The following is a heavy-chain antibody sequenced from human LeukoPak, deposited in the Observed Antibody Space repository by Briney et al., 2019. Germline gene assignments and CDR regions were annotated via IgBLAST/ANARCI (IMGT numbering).Heavy chain of an antibody. CDR3: AKEGGGDCYCVDY. CDR1: RFTFSSSA. D-gene: IGHD2-21*01. Sequence: PGGSLRLSCAASRFTFSSSAMTWVRQAPGKGLEWVSAISNSGGDTIYTDSVKGRFTISRDNSKNTLYLQMNSLRAEDTAVYYCAKEGGGDCYCVDYWGQGTLVTVSS. CDR2: ISNSGGDT. V-gene: IGHV3-23*01. J-gene: IGHJ4*02.